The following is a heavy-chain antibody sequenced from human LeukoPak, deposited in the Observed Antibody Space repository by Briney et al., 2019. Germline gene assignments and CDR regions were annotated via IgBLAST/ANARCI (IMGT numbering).Heavy chain of an antibody. CDR3: ARVGRGDHTRGSYYCDH. CDR1: GDSFSHCH. J-gene: IGHJ4*02. Sequence: SETLSLTCTVSGDSFSHCHWSWPRQPPGKGLEWLAYITSSGTTSYNPSLKRRLTTSPDTSTKKFSLRLNSVTAPDTAVYYSARVGRGDHTRGSYYCDHWGRRTLVSVSS. D-gene: IGHD7-27*01. CDR2: ITSSGTT. V-gene: IGHV4-59*01.